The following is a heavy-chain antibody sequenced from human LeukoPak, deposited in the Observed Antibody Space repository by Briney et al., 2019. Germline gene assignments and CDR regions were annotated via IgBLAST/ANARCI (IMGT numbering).Heavy chain of an antibody. V-gene: IGHV3-23*01. Sequence: TGGSLRLSCTASGFTFGSYAMNWVRQAPGKGLEWVSAISGNGGSTYYADSVKGWFTISRDNSKSTLYLQMNSLRAEDTAVYYCAMSFGSSCVGFDYWGQGTLVTVSS. CDR3: AMSFGSSCVGFDY. CDR1: GFTFGSYA. D-gene: IGHD2-15*01. J-gene: IGHJ4*02. CDR2: ISGNGGST.